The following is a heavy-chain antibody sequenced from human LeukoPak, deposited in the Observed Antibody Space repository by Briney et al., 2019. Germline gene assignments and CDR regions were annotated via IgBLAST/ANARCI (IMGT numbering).Heavy chain of an antibody. CDR3: ARGNRLYTSSWSSLAFDI. CDR1: GGTFSSYA. V-gene: IGHV1-69*06. CDR2: IIPIFGTA. Sequence: GASVKVSCKASGGTFSSYAISWVRQAPGQGLEWMGGIIPIFGTANYAQKFQGRVTMTGDTSISTAYMELNSLRSEDAAVYYCARGNRLYTSSWSSLAFDIWGQGTMLTVSS. D-gene: IGHD6-13*01. J-gene: IGHJ3*02.